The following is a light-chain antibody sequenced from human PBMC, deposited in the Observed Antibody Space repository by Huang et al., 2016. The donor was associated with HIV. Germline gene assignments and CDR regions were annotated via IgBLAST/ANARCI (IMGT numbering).Light chain of an antibody. CDR3: QKYNSGPRT. J-gene: IGKJ1*01. Sequence: DIQMTQSPSSLSASEGDRVTVTCRAIQGIGPSLAWYQQKPGQVPRLLIFGASSLQSGVPSRFSGSGSGTSFTLTINNLQPEDVATYYCQKYNSGPRTFGQGTKVEI. V-gene: IGKV1-27*01. CDR1: QGIGPS. CDR2: GAS.